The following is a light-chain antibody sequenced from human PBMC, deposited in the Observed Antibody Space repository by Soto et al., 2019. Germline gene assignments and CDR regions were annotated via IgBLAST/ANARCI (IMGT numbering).Light chain of an antibody. CDR3: QSYDNSLSGVV. CDR1: SSNIGAGYD. J-gene: IGLJ3*02. V-gene: IGLV1-40*01. CDR2: DNN. Sequence: QSALTQPPSVSGAPGQRVTISCTGSSSNIGAGYDVHWYQQLPGTAPKLLIYDNNNRPSGVPDRFSGSTSGTSASLAITGLQADDEADFFCQSYDNSLSGVVFGGGTKVTVL.